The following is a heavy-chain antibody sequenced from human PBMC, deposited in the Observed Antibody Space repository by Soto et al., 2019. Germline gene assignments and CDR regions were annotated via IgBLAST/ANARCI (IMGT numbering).Heavy chain of an antibody. CDR2: IYYSGST. Sequence: QVQLQESGPGLVKPSQTLSLTCTVSGGSISSGGYYWGWIRQHPGKGLEWIGYIYYSGSTYYNPSLTSRVNISVDTSKNQFSLKLSSVTAADTAVYYCARASTIFGVVTGFYYFDYWGQGTLVTVSS. V-gene: IGHV4-31*03. CDR1: GGSISSGGYY. D-gene: IGHD3-3*01. J-gene: IGHJ4*02. CDR3: ARASTIFGVVTGFYYFDY.